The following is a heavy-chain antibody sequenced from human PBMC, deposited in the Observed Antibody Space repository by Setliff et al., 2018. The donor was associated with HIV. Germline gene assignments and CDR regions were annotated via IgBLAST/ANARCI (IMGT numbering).Heavy chain of an antibody. CDR2: INSGSSTI. CDR3: ALRQRGGLVGAGNAFDI. V-gene: IGHV3-48*01. J-gene: IGHJ3*02. Sequence: PGGSLRLSCAASGFTFSSYSMNWVRQAPGKGLEWVSYINSGSSTIYYADSVKGRFTISRDNAKNSLYLQMNSLRGEDTAVYYCALRQRGGLVGAGNAFDIWGQGTMVTVSS. CDR1: GFTFSSYS. D-gene: IGHD1-26*01.